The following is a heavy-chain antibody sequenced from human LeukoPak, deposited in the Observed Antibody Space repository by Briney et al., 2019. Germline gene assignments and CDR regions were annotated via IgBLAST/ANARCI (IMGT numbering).Heavy chain of an antibody. CDR2: ISYDGSNK. Sequence: GGSLRLSCAASGFTFSSYAMHWVRQAPGKGLEWVAVISYDGSNKHYADSVKGRFTISRDNSKNTLYLQMNSLRAEDTAVYYCARMRYYYGSGSYQNPDYWGQGTLVTVSS. J-gene: IGHJ4*02. D-gene: IGHD3-10*01. V-gene: IGHV3-30*04. CDR3: ARMRYYYGSGSYQNPDY. CDR1: GFTFSSYA.